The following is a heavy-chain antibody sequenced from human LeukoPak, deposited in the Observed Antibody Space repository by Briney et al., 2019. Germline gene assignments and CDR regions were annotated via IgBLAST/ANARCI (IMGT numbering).Heavy chain of an antibody. V-gene: IGHV1-2*02. Sequence: ASVKVSCKASGYTFTGYYMHWVRQAPGQGLEWMGWINPNSGGTNYAQKFQGRVTMTRDTSISTAYMELSRLRSDDTAVYYCARDRVAAAGNWFGPWGQGTLVTVSS. CDR2: INPNSGGT. D-gene: IGHD6-13*01. CDR3: ARDRVAAAGNWFGP. CDR1: GYTFTGYY. J-gene: IGHJ5*02.